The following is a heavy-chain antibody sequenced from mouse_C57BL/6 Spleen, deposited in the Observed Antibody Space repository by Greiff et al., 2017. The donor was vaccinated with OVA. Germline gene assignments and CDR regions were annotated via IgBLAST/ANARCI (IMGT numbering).Heavy chain of an antibody. V-gene: IGHV1-7*01. Sequence: QVQLKESGAELAKPGASVQLSCKASGYTFTSYWMHWVKQRPGQGLEWIGYINPSSGYTKYNQKFKDKATLTADKSSSTAYMQLSSLTYEDSAVYYCAPGHITTVVPSDYWGQGTTLTVSS. J-gene: IGHJ2*01. CDR3: APGHITTVVPSDY. CDR1: GYTFTSYW. CDR2: INPSSGYT. D-gene: IGHD1-1*01.